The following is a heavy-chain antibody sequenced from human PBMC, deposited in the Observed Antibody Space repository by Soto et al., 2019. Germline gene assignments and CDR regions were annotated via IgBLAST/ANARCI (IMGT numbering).Heavy chain of an antibody. D-gene: IGHD2-15*01. CDR2: INSDGSRT. CDR3: ARGGLYCSGGSCYYPFYY. Sequence: EVQLVESGGGLVQPGGSLRLSCAASGFTFSSYGMHWVRQVPGKGLVWVSRINSDGSRTSYGDSVKGRFTISRDNAKNTLYLQMNSLRAEDTAVYYCARGGLYCSGGSCYYPFYYWGQGTLVTASS. J-gene: IGHJ4*02. CDR1: GFTFSSYG. V-gene: IGHV3-74*01.